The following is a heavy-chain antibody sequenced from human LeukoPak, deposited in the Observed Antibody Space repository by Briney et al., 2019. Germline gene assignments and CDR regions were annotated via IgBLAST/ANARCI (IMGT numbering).Heavy chain of an antibody. D-gene: IGHD2-2*01. CDR2: INHSGST. Sequence: SETLSLTCAVYGGSFSGYYWSWIRQPPGKGLEWIGEINHSGSTNYNPSLKSRVTIPVDTSKNQFSLKLSSVTAADTAVYYCASASSSSYCSSTSCYYYYYGMDVWGQGTTVTVSS. CDR1: GGSFSGYY. J-gene: IGHJ6*02. CDR3: ASASSSSYCSSTSCYYYYYGMDV. V-gene: IGHV4-34*01.